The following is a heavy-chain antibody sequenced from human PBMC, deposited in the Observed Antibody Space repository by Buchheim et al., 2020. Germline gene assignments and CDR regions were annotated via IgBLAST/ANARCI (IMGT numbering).Heavy chain of an antibody. CDR3: ASRGYDPFYFDY. CDR2: ISYDGSNK. V-gene: IGHV3-30-3*01. D-gene: IGHD5-12*01. J-gene: IGHJ4*02. Sequence: QVQLVESGGGVVQPGRSLRLSCAASGFTFSSYAMHWVRLAPGKGLEWVAVISYDGSNKYYADSVKGRFTISRDNSKKTLFLQMNSLRAEDTAVYYCASRGYDPFYFDYWGQGTL. CDR1: GFTFSSYA.